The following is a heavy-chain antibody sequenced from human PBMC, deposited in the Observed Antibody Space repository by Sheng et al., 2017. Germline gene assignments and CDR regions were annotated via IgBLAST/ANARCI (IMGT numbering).Heavy chain of an antibody. CDR1: GGSISSGGYY. Sequence: QVQLQESGPGLVKPSQTLSLTCTVSGGSISSGGYYWSWIRQHPGKGLEWIGYIYYSGSTYYNPSLKSRVNISVDTSKNQFSLKLSSVTAADTAVYYCARDSRSHSSSRLNAFDIWGQGTMVT. J-gene: IGHJ3*02. CDR3: ARDSRSHSSSRLNAFDI. V-gene: IGHV4-31*03. D-gene: IGHD6-13*01. CDR2: IYYSGST.